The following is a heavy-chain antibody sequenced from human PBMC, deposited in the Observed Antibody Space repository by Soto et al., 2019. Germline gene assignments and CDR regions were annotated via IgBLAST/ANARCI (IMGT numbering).Heavy chain of an antibody. CDR2: ISSSGSTI. V-gene: IGHV3-48*03. CDR3: ARSKWERPFDY. CDR1: GFTFSSYE. Sequence: HPGGSLRLSCAASGFTFSSYEMNWVRQAPGKGLEWVSYISSSGSTIYYADSVKGRFTISRDNAKNSLYLQMNSLRAEDTAVYYCARSKWERPFDYWGQGTLVTVSS. J-gene: IGHJ4*02. D-gene: IGHD1-26*01.